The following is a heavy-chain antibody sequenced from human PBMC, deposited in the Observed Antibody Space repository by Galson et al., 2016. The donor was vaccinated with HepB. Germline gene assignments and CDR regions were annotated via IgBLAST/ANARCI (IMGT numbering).Heavy chain of an antibody. J-gene: IGHJ5*02. CDR1: GFTFSDYY. Sequence: SLRLSCAASGFTFSDYYMTWIRQAPGKGLEWVAYISSSGRTTYYADSVKGRFTISRDNPKTSLYLQMNSPRVEDTAVYYCARDWTGYSNGGWFDPWGRGTLVTVSS. CDR2: ISSSGRTT. CDR3: ARDWTGYSNGGWFDP. V-gene: IGHV3-11*01. D-gene: IGHD6-19*01.